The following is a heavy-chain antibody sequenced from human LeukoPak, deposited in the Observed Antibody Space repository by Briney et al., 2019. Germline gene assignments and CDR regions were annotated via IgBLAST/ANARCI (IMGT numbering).Heavy chain of an antibody. V-gene: IGHV1-69*13. J-gene: IGHJ4*02. Sequence: SVKVSCKASGGTFSSYAISWVRQAPGQGLEWMGGIIPIFGTANYAQKFQGRVTITADESTSTAYMELSSLRSEDTAVYYCVMGYYDSSGYSYYFDYWGQGTLVTVSS. CDR3: VMGYYDSSGYSYYFDY. CDR1: GGTFSSYA. D-gene: IGHD3-22*01. CDR2: IIPIFGTA.